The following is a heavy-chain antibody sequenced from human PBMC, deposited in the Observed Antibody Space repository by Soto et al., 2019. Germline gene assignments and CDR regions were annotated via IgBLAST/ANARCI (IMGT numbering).Heavy chain of an antibody. Sequence: QVQLQQWGAGLLKPSETLSLTCAVYGGSFSGYYWSWIRQPPGKGLEWIGEINHSGSTNYNPSLKSRVTISVDTSKNQFSLKLSSVTAAATAVYYCARMVVPAAIPYYYYYRDVWGKGTTVTVSS. J-gene: IGHJ6*03. CDR1: GGSFSGYY. CDR3: ARMVVPAAIPYYYYYRDV. CDR2: INHSGST. V-gene: IGHV4-34*01. D-gene: IGHD2-2*01.